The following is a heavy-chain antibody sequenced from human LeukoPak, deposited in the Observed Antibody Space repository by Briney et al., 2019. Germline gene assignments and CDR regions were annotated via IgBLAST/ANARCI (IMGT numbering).Heavy chain of an antibody. D-gene: IGHD6-13*01. CDR3: ARDQSGGAAAEFDY. J-gene: IGHJ4*02. CDR2: IIPILGIA. CDR1: GGTFSSYT. Sequence: SVKVSCKASGGTFSSYTISWVRQAPGQELEWMGRIIPILGIANYAQKFQGRVTITADKSTSTAYMELSSLRSEDTAVYYCARDQSGGAAAEFDYWGQGTLVTVSS. V-gene: IGHV1-69*04.